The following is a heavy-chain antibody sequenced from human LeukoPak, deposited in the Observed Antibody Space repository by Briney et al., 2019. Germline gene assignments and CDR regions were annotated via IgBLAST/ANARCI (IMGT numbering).Heavy chain of an antibody. CDR2: IIPILGIA. CDR1: GGTFSSYA. CDR3: ARMGATAHLFDY. Sequence: SVKVSCKASGGTFSSYAISWVRQAPGQGLEWMGRIIPILGIANYAQKFQGRVTITADKSTSTAYMELCSLRSEDTAVYYCARMGATAHLFDYWGQGTLVTVSS. V-gene: IGHV1-69*04. D-gene: IGHD1-26*01. J-gene: IGHJ4*02.